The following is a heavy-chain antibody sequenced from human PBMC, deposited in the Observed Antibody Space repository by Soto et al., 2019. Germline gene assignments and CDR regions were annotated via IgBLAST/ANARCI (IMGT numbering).Heavy chain of an antibody. V-gene: IGHV1-2*02. D-gene: IGHD2-2*02. CDR2: ISPHTGGT. Sequence: ASVKVSCKASGYTFNRYYMHWVRQAPGPGLEWMGWISPHTGGTTYAQKFQGRVTMTRDTSVSTAFMELSRLGSDDTAVYYCARALYCTSTSCYIAVSVLGMDVWGQGTTVTVSS. CDR1: GYTFNRYY. CDR3: ARALYCTSTSCYIAVSVLGMDV. J-gene: IGHJ6*02.